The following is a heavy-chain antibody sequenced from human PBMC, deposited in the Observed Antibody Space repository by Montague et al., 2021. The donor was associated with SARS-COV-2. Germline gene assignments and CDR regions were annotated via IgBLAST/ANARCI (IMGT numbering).Heavy chain of an antibody. J-gene: IGHJ4*02. V-gene: IGHV2-5*05. CDR1: GFTLNTPEVA. CDR2: IYGGDEK. Sequence: PALVKPTQTLTLTCTFSGFTLNTPEVAVGWIRQPPGKALEWLALIYGGDEKRYGPSLQSRLTITRDTSKSQVVLTMTNMDPADTATYFCAHRFAGFFDYWGQGILVTVSS. CDR3: AHRFAGFFDY.